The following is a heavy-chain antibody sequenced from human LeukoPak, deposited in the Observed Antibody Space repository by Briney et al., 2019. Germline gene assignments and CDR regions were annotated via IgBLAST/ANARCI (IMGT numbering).Heavy chain of an antibody. CDR2: IYTGGNT. J-gene: IGHJ4*02. D-gene: IGHD1-1*01. Sequence: GGSLRLSCAASGFTISNYYMSWVRQAPGKGLEWVSVIYTGGNTYYTGAVKGRFTISRHNSKNTLYLQMNNLRAEDTAVYYCARGGPATTIDYWGRGTLVTVSS. CDR3: ARGGPATTIDY. V-gene: IGHV3-53*04. CDR1: GFTISNYY.